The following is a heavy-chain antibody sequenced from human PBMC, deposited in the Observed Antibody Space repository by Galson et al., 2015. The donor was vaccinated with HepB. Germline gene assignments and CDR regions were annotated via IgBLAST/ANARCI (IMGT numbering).Heavy chain of an antibody. V-gene: IGHV1-18*01. Sequence: SVKVSCKASGYTFTSYGISWVRQAPGQGLEWMGWISAYNGNTNYAQKFQGRVTMTTDTSTSTAYMELRSLRSDDTAVYYCADMVRGRIGEYFRHWGQGTQVTVSS. J-gene: IGHJ1*01. D-gene: IGHD3-10*01. CDR2: ISAYNGNT. CDR1: GYTFTSYG. CDR3: ADMVRGRIGEYFRH.